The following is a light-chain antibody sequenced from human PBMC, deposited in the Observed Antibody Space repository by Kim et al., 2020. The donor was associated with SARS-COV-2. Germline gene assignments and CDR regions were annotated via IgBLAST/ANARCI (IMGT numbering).Light chain of an antibody. CDR1: QSIIIW. Sequence: AAAGKRGAITGRASQSIIIWLARYQQRPGKAPNHLIYKASSLKSGVPSRFSASGSGTEFTLTINSLQPGDFAIYYCQQYESYPVTFCQGTRRQIK. J-gene: IGKJ5*01. CDR3: QQYESYPVT. CDR2: KAS. V-gene: IGKV1-5*03.